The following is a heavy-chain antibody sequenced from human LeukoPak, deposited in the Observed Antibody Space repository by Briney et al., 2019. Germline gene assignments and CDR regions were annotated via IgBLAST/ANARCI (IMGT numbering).Heavy chain of an antibody. CDR1: GFTFSSYA. CDR3: AKAPYSSGWHGGYYFDY. D-gene: IGHD6-19*01. CDR2: ISGSGGST. J-gene: IGHJ4*02. V-gene: IGHV3-23*01. Sequence: HPGGSLRLSCAASGFTFSSYAMSWVRQAPGKGLEWVSAISGSGGSTYYADSVKGRFTISRDNSKNTLYLQMNSLRAEDTAVYYCAKAPYSSGWHGGYYFDYWGQGTLVAVSS.